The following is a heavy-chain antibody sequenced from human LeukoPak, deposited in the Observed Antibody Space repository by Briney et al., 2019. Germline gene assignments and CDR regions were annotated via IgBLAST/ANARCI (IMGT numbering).Heavy chain of an antibody. CDR3: ARVNQEDYYYMDV. Sequence: SETLSLTCTVSGGSISSYYWSWIRQPPGKGLEWIGYIYYSGSTNYNPSLKSRVTISVDTSKNQFSLKLSSVTAADTAVYYCARVNQEDYYYMDVWGKGTTVTVSS. V-gene: IGHV4-59*01. J-gene: IGHJ6*03. CDR2: IYYSGST. CDR1: GGSISSYY.